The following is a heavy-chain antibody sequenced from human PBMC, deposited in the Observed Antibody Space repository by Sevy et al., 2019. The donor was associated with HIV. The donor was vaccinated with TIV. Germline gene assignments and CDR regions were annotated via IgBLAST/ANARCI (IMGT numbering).Heavy chain of an antibody. Sequence: GRSLRLSCAGSGFTFSNYWMSWVRQAPGKGLEWVANIKRDGSEKYYVASVKGRFTISRDNAKTSLYLQMNSLRVEDTAVYYCARDCSSASCLWGMDVWGQGTMVTVSS. V-gene: IGHV3-7*03. CDR1: GFTFSNYW. CDR2: IKRDGSEK. D-gene: IGHD2-2*01. J-gene: IGHJ6*02. CDR3: ARDCSSASCLWGMDV.